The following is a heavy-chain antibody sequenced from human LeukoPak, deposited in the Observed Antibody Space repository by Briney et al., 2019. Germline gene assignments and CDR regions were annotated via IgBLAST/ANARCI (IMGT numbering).Heavy chain of an antibody. CDR1: GFTFSSYG. CDR3: ARDFNWGFDY. Sequence: GGSLRLSCAASGFTFSSYGMHWVRQAPGKGLEWVAYIRQEGRDTYYADSVKGRFSISRDDSKYTVNLEMNSLRTEDMAVYYCARDFNWGFDYWGQGTLVSVSS. V-gene: IGHV3-30*02. D-gene: IGHD7-27*01. CDR2: IRQEGRDT. J-gene: IGHJ4*02.